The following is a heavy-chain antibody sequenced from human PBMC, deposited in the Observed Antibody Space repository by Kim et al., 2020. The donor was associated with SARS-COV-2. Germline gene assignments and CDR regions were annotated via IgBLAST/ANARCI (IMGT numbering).Heavy chain of an antibody. Sequence: SETLSLTCTVSGGSISSYYWSWIRQPPGKGLEWIGYIYYSGSTNYNPSLKSRVTISVDTSKNQFSLKLSSVTAADTAVYYCARVTWSSCHFDYWGQGTLVTVSS. D-gene: IGHD3-3*01. V-gene: IGHV4-59*01. J-gene: IGHJ4*02. CDR1: GGSISSYY. CDR3: ARVTWSSCHFDY. CDR2: IYYSGST.